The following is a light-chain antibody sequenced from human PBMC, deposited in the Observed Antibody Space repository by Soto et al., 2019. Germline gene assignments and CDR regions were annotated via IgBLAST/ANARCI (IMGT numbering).Light chain of an antibody. Sequence: DIQMPPSPSTLSASVGDRVTIPCRASERISSWLAWYQQKPGKAPKLLIYDASSLESGVPSRFSGSGSGTEFTLTISSLQPDDFATYHCQQYNSYPLTFGGGTKVDIK. CDR2: DAS. CDR1: ERISSW. CDR3: QQYNSYPLT. V-gene: IGKV1-5*01. J-gene: IGKJ4*01.